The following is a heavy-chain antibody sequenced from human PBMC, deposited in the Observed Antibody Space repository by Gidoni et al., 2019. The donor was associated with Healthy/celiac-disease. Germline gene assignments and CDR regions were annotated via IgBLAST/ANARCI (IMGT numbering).Heavy chain of an antibody. CDR3: ARNDYGDYYEVDWGDDNNWFDP. D-gene: IGHD4-17*01. Sequence: QVQLQQWGAGLLKPSDTLFLTCAVYGGYFRGYYLSWIRQPPGKGLEWIGEINHSGSTNDNPSLKSRVTIAGDTSKNQFYLKLSSVAAADTAVYYCARNDYGDYYEVDWGDDNNWFDPWGQGTLVTVSS. J-gene: IGHJ5*02. V-gene: IGHV4-34*01. CDR2: INHSGST. CDR1: GGYFRGYY.